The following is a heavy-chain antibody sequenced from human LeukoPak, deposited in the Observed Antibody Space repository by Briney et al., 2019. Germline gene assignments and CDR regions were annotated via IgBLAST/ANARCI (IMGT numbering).Heavy chain of an antibody. CDR2: ISSSGSTI. CDR3: ARHSSGWYGGIDY. D-gene: IGHD6-19*01. V-gene: IGHV3-48*03. J-gene: IGHJ4*02. CDR1: GFTFSSYE. Sequence: GGSLRLSCAASGFTFSSYEMNWVRQAPGKGLEWDSYISSSGSTIYYADSVKGRFTISRDNAKNSLYLQMNSLRAEDTAVYYCARHSSGWYGGIDYWGQGTLVTVSS.